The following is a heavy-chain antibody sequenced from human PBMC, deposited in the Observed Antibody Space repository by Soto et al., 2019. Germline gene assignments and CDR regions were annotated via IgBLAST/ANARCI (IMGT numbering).Heavy chain of an antibody. Sequence: QVQLQESGPGLVRPSETLSLTCTVAGDSVSSGSHHWNWIRPAPGKGLEWIGSIYFTGRTNHNPSLKSRVTISVDTSKHHLSLNLTSVTAADTAVYYCARDRVAIGGRVYAFDLWGQGTMVTVSS. J-gene: IGHJ3*01. CDR2: IYFTGRT. V-gene: IGHV4-61*03. CDR1: GDSVSSGSHH. CDR3: ARDRVAIGGRVYAFDL. D-gene: IGHD2-21*01.